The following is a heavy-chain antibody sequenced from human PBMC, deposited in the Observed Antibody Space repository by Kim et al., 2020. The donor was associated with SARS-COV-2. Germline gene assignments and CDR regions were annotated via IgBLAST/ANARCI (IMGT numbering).Heavy chain of an antibody. CDR3: AKDRPLLCGGDCSTLDY. V-gene: IGHV3-23*01. Sequence: VSGRFTIARDNSKKTRYLQMNSLKAEDTAVYYCAKDRPLLCGGDCSTLDYWGQGTLVTVSS. D-gene: IGHD2-21*02. J-gene: IGHJ4*02.